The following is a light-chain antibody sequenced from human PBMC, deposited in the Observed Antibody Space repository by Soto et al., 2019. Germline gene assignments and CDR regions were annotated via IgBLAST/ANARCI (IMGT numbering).Light chain of an antibody. CDR3: QTWGTGIWV. CDR1: SGHSSYA. J-gene: IGLJ3*02. Sequence: QSVLTQSPSASASLGASVKLTCTLSSGHSSYAIAWHQQQPEKGPRYLMKLNSDGSHSKGDGIPDRFSGSSSGAERYLTISSLQSEDEADYYCQTWGTGIWVFGGGTKVTDL. V-gene: IGLV4-69*01. CDR2: LNSDGSH.